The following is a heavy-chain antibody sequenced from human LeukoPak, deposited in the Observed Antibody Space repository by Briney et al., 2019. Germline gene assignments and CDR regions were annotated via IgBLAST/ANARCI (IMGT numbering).Heavy chain of an antibody. CDR1: GYTFTSYG. CDR3: ARDPKTADYGGNSWDYFDY. Sequence: ASVKVSCKASGYTFTSYGISWVRQAPGQGLEWMGWISAYNGNTNYAQKLQGRVTMTTDTSTSTAYMELRSLRSDDTAVYYCARDPKTADYGGNSWDYFDYWGQGTLATVSS. J-gene: IGHJ4*02. D-gene: IGHD4-23*01. V-gene: IGHV1-18*01. CDR2: ISAYNGNT.